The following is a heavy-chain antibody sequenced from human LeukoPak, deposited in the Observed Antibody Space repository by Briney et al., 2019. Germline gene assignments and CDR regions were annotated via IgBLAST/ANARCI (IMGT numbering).Heavy chain of an antibody. J-gene: IGHJ4*02. V-gene: IGHV3-43*02. CDR2: ISDNGDTT. Sequence: GGSLRLSCAASGFTFDEYVMDWVRQAPGKGLEWVSLISDNGDTTYYADSVKGRFSISRDNSKNSLYLQMNSVTTEDTALYYCVRGLGYSGSFWGQGTLVTVSS. CDR1: GFTFDEYV. CDR3: VRGLGYSGSF. D-gene: IGHD6-6*01.